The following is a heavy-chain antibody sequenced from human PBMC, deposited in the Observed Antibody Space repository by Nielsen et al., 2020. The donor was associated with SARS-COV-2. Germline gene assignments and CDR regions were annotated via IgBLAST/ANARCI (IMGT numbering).Heavy chain of an antibody. CDR1: GFTFSDFY. Sequence: GGSLRLSCEASGFTFSDFYLSWIRQAPGKGLEWVTHMSRSGARTKSADSVKGRFTISRDNARNSLYLQMNSLRADDTAVYYCAKKFGINWNYDYWGQGTLVTVSS. CDR3: AKKFGINWNYDY. CDR2: MSRSGART. V-gene: IGHV3-11*03. D-gene: IGHD1-7*01. J-gene: IGHJ4*02.